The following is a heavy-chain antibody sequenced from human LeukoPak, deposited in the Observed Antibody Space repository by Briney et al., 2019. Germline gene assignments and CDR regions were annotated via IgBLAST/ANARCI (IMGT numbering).Heavy chain of an antibody. CDR1: GYSFTSYW. D-gene: IGHD4-17*01. J-gene: IGHJ3*02. Sequence: GESLKISCKGSGYSFTSYWIGWVRQMRGKGPEWMGIIYPVDSDSRYTQSFQGQVTISADKSISTAYLQWSSLKASDTAMYYCARRTTVTTSDAFDIWGQGTMVTVSS. CDR2: IYPVDSDS. CDR3: ARRTTVTTSDAFDI. V-gene: IGHV5-51*01.